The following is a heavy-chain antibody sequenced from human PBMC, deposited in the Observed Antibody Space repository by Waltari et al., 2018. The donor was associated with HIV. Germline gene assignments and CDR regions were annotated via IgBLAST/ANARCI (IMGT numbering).Heavy chain of an antibody. CDR1: GGSISSSSYY. J-gene: IGHJ5*02. V-gene: IGHV4-39*07. CDR3: ARDRATIFGVVKVWFDP. D-gene: IGHD3-3*01. Sequence: QLQLQESGPGLVKPSETLSLTCTVSGGSISSSSYYWGWIRQPPGKGLEWIGSIYYSGSTYYNPSRKSRVTISVDTSKNQFSLKLSSVTAADTAVYYCARDRATIFGVVKVWFDPWGQGTLVTVSS. CDR2: IYYSGST.